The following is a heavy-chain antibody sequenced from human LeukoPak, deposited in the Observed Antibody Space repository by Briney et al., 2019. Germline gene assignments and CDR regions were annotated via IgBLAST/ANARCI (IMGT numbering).Heavy chain of an antibody. V-gene: IGHV3-33*01. J-gene: IGHJ4*02. CDR2: IWYDGSNE. CDR1: GFTSSSYG. CDR3: AREGDFDWLFHY. D-gene: IGHD3-9*01. Sequence: GGSLRLSCAASGFTSSSYGMHWVRQAPGKGLEWVALIWYDGSNEYYADSVKGRFTISRDNSKNALYLQMNSLRAEDTAVYYCAREGDFDWLFHYWGQGTLVTVSS.